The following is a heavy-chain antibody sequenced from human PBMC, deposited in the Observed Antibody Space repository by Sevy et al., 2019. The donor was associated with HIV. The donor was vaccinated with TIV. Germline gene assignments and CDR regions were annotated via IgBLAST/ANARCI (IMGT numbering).Heavy chain of an antibody. J-gene: IGHJ4*02. CDR2: ISGSGDRR. CDR1: GFTFSRYA. D-gene: IGHD4-17*01. Sequence: GGSLRLSCAASGFTFSRYAMSWVRQAPGKGLQWVSSISGSGDRRNYADPVKGRFTISRDNSKNTLYLQMSSLRAEDTAIYYCAKDRGSDYGDYFRNYWGQGTLVTVSS. V-gene: IGHV3-23*01. CDR3: AKDRGSDYGDYFRNY.